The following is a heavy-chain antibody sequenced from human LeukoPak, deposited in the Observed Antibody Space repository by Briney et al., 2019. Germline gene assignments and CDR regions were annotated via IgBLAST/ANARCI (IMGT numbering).Heavy chain of an antibody. J-gene: IGHJ4*02. V-gene: IGHV3-74*01. Sequence: TGGSLRLSCAASGFTFSTYWMHWVRQAPGKGLVWVSHIKSDGSSTSYADSVKGRFTISRDNAKNTLYLQMNSLRAEDTAVYYCARDRGYRQDHWGQGTLVTVSS. D-gene: IGHD5-12*01. CDR2: IKSDGSST. CDR1: GFTFSTYW. CDR3: ARDRGYRQDH.